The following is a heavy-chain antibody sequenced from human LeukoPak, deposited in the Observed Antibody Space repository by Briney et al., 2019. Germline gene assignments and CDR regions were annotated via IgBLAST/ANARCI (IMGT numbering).Heavy chain of an antibody. J-gene: IGHJ6*02. Sequence: GGPLRLYSAASGFTSDDYGMSWVRQAPAKGLEWVSGINWNGHSTHYADSVKGRFTISRDNAKNSLYLQMTSLRAEDTALYYCSRDHSSYCTSTSCSAFGMDVWGQGTTVTVSS. CDR3: SRDHSSYCTSTSCSAFGMDV. D-gene: IGHD2-2*01. CDR1: GFTSDDYG. CDR2: INWNGHST. V-gene: IGHV3-20*03.